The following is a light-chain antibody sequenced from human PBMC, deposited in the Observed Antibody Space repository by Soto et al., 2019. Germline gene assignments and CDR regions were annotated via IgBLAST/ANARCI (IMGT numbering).Light chain of an antibody. V-gene: IGLV4-69*01. Sequence: QPVLTQSPSASASLGASVKLTCTLSSGHSSYAIAWHQKQPGKGPRELMDLNNDGSHTKGDGIPDRFSGSSAGADRFLIISSLQSEDEADYYCQTWGTGFQFFGGGTKLTVL. CDR2: LNNDGSH. CDR3: QTWGTGFQF. CDR1: SGHSSYA. J-gene: IGLJ2*01.